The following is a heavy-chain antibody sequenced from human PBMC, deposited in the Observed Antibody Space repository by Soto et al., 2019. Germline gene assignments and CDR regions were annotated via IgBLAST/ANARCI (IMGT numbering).Heavy chain of an antibody. CDR1: GFTFSSYG. Sequence: GGSLRLSCAASGFTFSSYGMHWVRQAPGKGLEWVAVISYDGSNKYYADSVKGRFTISRDNSKNTLYLQMNSLRAEDTAVYYCAKDWKWFDFDYWGQGTLVTVSS. D-gene: IGHD3-10*01. V-gene: IGHV3-30*18. CDR2: ISYDGSNK. J-gene: IGHJ4*02. CDR3: AKDWKWFDFDY.